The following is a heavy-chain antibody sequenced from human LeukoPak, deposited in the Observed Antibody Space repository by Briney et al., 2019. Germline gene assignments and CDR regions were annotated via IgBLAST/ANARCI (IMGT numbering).Heavy chain of an antibody. CDR2: ISSSGSTI. D-gene: IGHD1-26*01. CDR1: GFTSSSYE. J-gene: IGHJ4*02. V-gene: IGHV3-48*03. Sequence: GGSLRLSCAASGFTSSSYEMKWVRQAPGKGLEWVSYISSSGSTIYYADSVKGRFTISRDNAKNSLYLQMNSLRAEDTAVYYCASLPLGSYWGGSDYWGQGTLVTVSS. CDR3: ASLPLGSYWGGSDY.